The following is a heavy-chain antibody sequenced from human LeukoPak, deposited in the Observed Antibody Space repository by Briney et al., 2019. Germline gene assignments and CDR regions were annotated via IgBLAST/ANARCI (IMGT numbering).Heavy chain of an antibody. J-gene: IGHJ4*02. D-gene: IGHD1-26*01. V-gene: IGHV3-23*01. CDR3: AKSSGTYYPFDY. CDR2: ISSAGSST. CDR1: GFTFSFHA. Sequence: GGSLRLSCAASGFTFSFHAMSWVRQAPGKGLQWVSTISSAGSSTDYADSVKGRLTISRDNSKNTPYLQMNSLRAEDTAVYYCAKSSGTYYPFDYWGQGTLVTVSS.